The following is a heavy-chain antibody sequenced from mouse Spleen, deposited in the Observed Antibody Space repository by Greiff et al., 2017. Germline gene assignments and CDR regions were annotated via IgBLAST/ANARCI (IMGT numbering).Heavy chain of an antibody. CDR1: GYSITSGYY. Sequence: DVKLQESGPGLVKPSQSLSLTCSVTGYSITSGYYWNWIRQFPGNKLEWMGYISYDGSNNYNPSLKNRISITRDTSKNQFFLKLNSVTTEDTATYYCARARVWFAYWGQGTLVTVSA. V-gene: IGHV3-6*01. J-gene: IGHJ3*01. CDR3: ARARVWFAY. CDR2: ISYDGSN.